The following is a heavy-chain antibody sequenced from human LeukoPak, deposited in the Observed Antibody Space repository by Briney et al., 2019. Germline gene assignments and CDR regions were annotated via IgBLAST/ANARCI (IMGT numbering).Heavy chain of an antibody. CDR2: IYYSGST. V-gene: IGHV4-39*07. D-gene: IGHD6-13*01. CDR3: ARDGHRSSSWYVLYYYYYMDV. CDR1: GGSISSSSYY. J-gene: IGHJ6*03. Sequence: SETLSLTCTVSGGSISSSSYYWGWIRQPPGKGLEWIGSIYYSGSTYYNPSLKSRVTISVDTSKNQFSLKLSSVTAADTAVYYCARDGHRSSSWYVLYYYYYMDVWGKGTTVTVSS.